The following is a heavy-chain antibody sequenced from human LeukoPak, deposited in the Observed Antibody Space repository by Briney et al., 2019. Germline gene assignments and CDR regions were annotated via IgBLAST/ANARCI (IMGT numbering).Heavy chain of an antibody. V-gene: IGHV3-53*01. Sequence: GGSLRLSCTVSGFTVSTNSMSWVRQAPGKGLEWVSFIYSDNTHYSDSVKGRFTISRDNSKNTLYLQMNSLRAEDTAVYYCARRAGAYPHPYDYWGQGTLVTVSS. CDR3: ARRAGAYPHPYDY. J-gene: IGHJ4*02. CDR1: GFTVSTNS. D-gene: IGHD3-16*01. CDR2: IYSDNT.